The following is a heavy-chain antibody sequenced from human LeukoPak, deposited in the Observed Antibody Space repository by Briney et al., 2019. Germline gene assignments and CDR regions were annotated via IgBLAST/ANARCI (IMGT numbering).Heavy chain of an antibody. CDR1: GFTFSSYA. V-gene: IGHV3-30*01. D-gene: IGHD6-19*01. Sequence: GTSLRLSCVDPGFTFSSYAMHWVRQAPGKGLEWVAVISYHGSEKYYADSVKGRFTISRDNSKNTLYLQTNSLRAEDTAVYYCARDLKQWRGENYFDSWGPGTLITVSS. CDR3: ARDLKQWRGENYFDS. J-gene: IGHJ4*02. CDR2: ISYHGSEK.